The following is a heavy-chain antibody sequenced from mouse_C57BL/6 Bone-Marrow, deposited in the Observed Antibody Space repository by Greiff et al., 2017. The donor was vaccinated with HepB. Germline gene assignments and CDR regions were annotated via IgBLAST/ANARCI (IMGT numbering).Heavy chain of an antibody. J-gene: IGHJ4*01. CDR1: GFSFNTYA. V-gene: IGHV10-1*01. CDR3: VRHVGLRHYAMDY. Sequence: DVKLVESGGGLVQPKGSLKLSCAASGFSFNTYAMNWVRQAPGKGLEWVARIRSKSNNYATYYADSVKDRFTISRDDSESMLYLQMNNLKTEDTAMYYCVRHVGLRHYAMDYWGQGTSVTVSS. D-gene: IGHD2-2*01. CDR2: IRSKSNNYAT.